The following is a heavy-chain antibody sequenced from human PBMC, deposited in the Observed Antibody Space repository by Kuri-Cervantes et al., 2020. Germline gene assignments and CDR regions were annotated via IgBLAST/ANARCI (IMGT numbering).Heavy chain of an antibody. Sequence: GGSLRLSCAASGFTFSDYYMSWIRQAPGKGLEWDSYISSSGSTIYYADSVKGRFTISRDNAKNSPYLQMNSLRDEDTAVYYCARDPYYHDIEATVKNDDYWGQGTLVTVSS. CDR3: ARDPYYHDIEATVKNDDY. V-gene: IGHV3-11*04. CDR2: ISSSGSTI. D-gene: IGHD5-12*01. CDR1: GFTFSDYY. J-gene: IGHJ4*02.